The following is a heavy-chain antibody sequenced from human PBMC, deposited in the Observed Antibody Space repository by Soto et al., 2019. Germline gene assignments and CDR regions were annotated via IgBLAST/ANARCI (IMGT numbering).Heavy chain of an antibody. CDR1: GFSLSTSGMC. CDR2: IDWDDDK. CDR3: ARMGRSSGGSCSGGIDY. Sequence: SGPTLVNPTQTLTLTCTFSGFSLSTSGMCVSWIRQPPGKALEWLARIDWDDDKYYSTSLKTRLTISKDTSKNQVVLTMTNMDPVDTATYYCARMGRSSGGSCSGGIDYWGQGTLVTVSS. D-gene: IGHD2-15*01. J-gene: IGHJ4*02. V-gene: IGHV2-70*11.